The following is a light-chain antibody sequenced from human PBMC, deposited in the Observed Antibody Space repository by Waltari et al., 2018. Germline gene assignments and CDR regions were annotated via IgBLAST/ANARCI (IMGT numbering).Light chain of an antibody. Sequence: DIQMTQSPSTLSASVGDRVTITCRASQSITRWLAWYQQKPGEAPKVLIYKASTLESGVPSRLSGSGSGTEVTLTISSLQPDDFAIYYCQQYKSYSPYTFGRGTKLEI. CDR3: QQYKSYSPYT. V-gene: IGKV1-5*03. CDR2: KAS. CDR1: QSITRW. J-gene: IGKJ2*01.